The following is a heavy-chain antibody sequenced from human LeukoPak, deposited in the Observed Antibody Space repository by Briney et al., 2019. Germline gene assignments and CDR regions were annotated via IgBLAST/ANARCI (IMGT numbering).Heavy chain of an antibody. V-gene: IGHV3-23*01. Sequence: GGSLGLSCAASGFTFSSYAMSWVRQAPGKGLEWVSAISGSGGSTYYADSVKGRFTISRDNSKNTLYLQMNSLRAEDTAVYYCAKPYYDILTGLRPFDPWGQGTLVTVSS. CDR3: AKPYYDILTGLRPFDP. D-gene: IGHD3-9*01. J-gene: IGHJ5*02. CDR2: ISGSGGST. CDR1: GFTFSSYA.